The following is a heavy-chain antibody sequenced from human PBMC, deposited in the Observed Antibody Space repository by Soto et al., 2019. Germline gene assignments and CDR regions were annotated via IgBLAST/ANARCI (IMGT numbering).Heavy chain of an antibody. CDR3: ARFGGSSYAPLDY. CDR2: IYDTGIT. V-gene: IGHV4-31*03. Sequence: QVQLQESGPGLVKSSQTLSLSCTVSGASISSGGHYWTWIRQHPGKGLEWIGYIYDTGITYYNPSLKSRISISLDTSKNQFSLKMSYVTAADTASYFCARFGGSSYAPLDYWGQGTLVTVSS. J-gene: IGHJ4*02. CDR1: GASISSGGHY. D-gene: IGHD1-26*01.